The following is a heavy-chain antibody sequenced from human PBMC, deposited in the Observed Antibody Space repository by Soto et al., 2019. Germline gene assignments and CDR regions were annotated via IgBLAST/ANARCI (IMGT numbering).Heavy chain of an antibody. CDR1: GGSFRDYY. V-gene: IGHV4-34*01. CDR3: ARHRTGTTYYYGMDV. D-gene: IGHD1-7*01. Sequence: SETLSLTCAVNGGSFRDYYWSWIRQPPGKGLEWIGEINRGGTTHYNPSLKRRVSISIDTSKNQFSLKLSSVTAADTAVYYCARHRTGTTYYYGMDVWGQGTTVTVSS. J-gene: IGHJ6*02. CDR2: INRGGTT.